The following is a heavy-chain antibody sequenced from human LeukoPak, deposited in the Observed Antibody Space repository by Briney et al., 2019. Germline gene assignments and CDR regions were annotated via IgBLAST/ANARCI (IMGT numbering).Heavy chain of an antibody. D-gene: IGHD1-26*01. Sequence: ASVKVSCKASGYTFTGYYMHWVRQAPGQGLEWMGWINTNSGGTNYAQKFEGRVTMTRDTSISTAYMELTRLRSDDTAVYYCARDLDGGSYYPFDYWAQGTLVTVSS. CDR3: ARDLDGGSYYPFDY. V-gene: IGHV1-2*02. CDR2: INTNSGGT. J-gene: IGHJ4*02. CDR1: GYTFTGYY.